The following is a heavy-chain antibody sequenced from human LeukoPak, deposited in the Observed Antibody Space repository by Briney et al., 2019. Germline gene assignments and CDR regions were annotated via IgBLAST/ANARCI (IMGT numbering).Heavy chain of an antibody. D-gene: IGHD5-12*01. CDR3: ASSAGGGYDSFDY. J-gene: IGHJ4*02. V-gene: IGHV3-23*01. Sequence: PGGSLRLSCAASGFTFSNYVINWVRQAPGKGLEWVSGISGSGGYTYYADSVKGRFTISRDNSKNTLYLQMNSLRAEDTAVYYCASSAGGGYDSFDYWGQGTLVTVSS. CDR1: GFTFSNYV. CDR2: ISGSGGYT.